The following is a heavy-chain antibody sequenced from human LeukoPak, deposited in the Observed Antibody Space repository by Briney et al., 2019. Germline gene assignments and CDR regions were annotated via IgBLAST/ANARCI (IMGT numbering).Heavy chain of an antibody. D-gene: IGHD6-13*01. CDR1: GFTFSSYS. CDR3: ARDRIAAAGFDY. CDR2: ISSSSSYI. Sequence: GGSLRLSCAASGFTFSSYSMNWVRQAPGKGLEWVSSISSSSSYIYYADSVKGRFTISRDNAKNSLYLQMNSLRAEDTAVYYCARDRIAAAGFDYWGQGTLVTVSS. V-gene: IGHV3-21*01. J-gene: IGHJ4*02.